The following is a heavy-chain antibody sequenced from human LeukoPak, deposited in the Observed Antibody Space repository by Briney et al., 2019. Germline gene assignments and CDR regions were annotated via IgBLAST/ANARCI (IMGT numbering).Heavy chain of an antibody. CDR3: ARDGYSYAIDY. J-gene: IGHJ4*02. Sequence: GGSLRLSCAASGFTFSSYAMHWVRQAPGKGLEWVAVISYDGSNKYYADSVKGRFTISRDNSKNTLYLQMNSLRAEDTAVYYCARDGYSYAIDYWGQGALVTVSS. CDR1: GFTFSSYA. V-gene: IGHV3-30-3*01. CDR2: ISYDGSNK. D-gene: IGHD5-18*01.